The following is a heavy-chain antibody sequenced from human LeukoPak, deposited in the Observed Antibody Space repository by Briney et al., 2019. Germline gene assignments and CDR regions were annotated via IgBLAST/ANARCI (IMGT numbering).Heavy chain of an antibody. J-gene: IGHJ4*02. CDR3: ARDRYFDD. Sequence: GGSLRLSCAASGFTFSRYWMSWVRQAPGKGLEWVANIKEDGSEKYYVDSVKGRFTISRDNAKNSLYLQMNSLRAEDTAVYYCARDRYFDDWGQGTLVTVSS. CDR2: IKEDGSEK. V-gene: IGHV3-7*01. CDR1: GFTFSRYW.